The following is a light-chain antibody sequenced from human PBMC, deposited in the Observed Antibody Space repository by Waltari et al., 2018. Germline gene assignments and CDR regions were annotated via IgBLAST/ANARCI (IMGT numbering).Light chain of an antibody. J-gene: IGLJ2*01. CDR3: TSFTSSSTIV. CDR1: SSDVGGYNY. CDR2: DVN. V-gene: IGLV2-14*03. Sequence: QSALTQPASVSGSPGQSITISCTGSSSDVGGYNYVSWYQQHPGKAPKLMISDVNTRPSGVSNRVSGSKSDNTASLTISGLQAEDEAHYYCTSFTSSSTIVFGGGTKLTVL.